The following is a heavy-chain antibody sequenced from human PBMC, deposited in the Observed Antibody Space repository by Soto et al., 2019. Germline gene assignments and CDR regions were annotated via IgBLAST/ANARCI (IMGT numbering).Heavy chain of an antibody. CDR2: INHSGST. CDR1: GGSFSGYY. D-gene: IGHD3-16*01. Sequence: SETLSLTCAVYGGSFSGYYWSWIRQPPGKGLEWIGEINHSGSTNYNPSLKSRVTVSVDTSKNQFSLKLSSVTAADTAVYYCARSALIHLYYYYGMDVWGQGTTVTVSS. J-gene: IGHJ6*02. V-gene: IGHV4-34*01. CDR3: ARSALIHLYYYYGMDV.